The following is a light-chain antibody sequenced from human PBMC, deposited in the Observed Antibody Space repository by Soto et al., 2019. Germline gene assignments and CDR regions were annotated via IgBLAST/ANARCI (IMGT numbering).Light chain of an antibody. Sequence: DIQMTQSPSSLSASVGDRVTITCRASQGIRHDLGWYQQRPGKAPKRLIYLASSLQSGVPSRFSGSGSVTEFTLTISRLQPEDSATYYCLQHNSYPLTFGPGTKVDI. J-gene: IGKJ3*01. CDR1: QGIRHD. CDR2: LAS. CDR3: LQHNSYPLT. V-gene: IGKV1-17*01.